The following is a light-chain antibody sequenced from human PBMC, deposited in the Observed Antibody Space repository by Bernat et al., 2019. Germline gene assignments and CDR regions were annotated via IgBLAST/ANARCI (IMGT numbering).Light chain of an antibody. V-gene: IGKV1-39*01. Sequence: DIQMTQSPSSLSAFVGDRVTITCRPSQSISTYLSWYQHQSGKAPRLLIYDASTLQSGVPSRFSGSGSGTDFTLTISSLEPEDFDIYYCQQTYDTPPTFGPGTKLEI. CDR2: DAS. CDR3: QQTYDTPPT. CDR1: QSISTY. J-gene: IGKJ2*01.